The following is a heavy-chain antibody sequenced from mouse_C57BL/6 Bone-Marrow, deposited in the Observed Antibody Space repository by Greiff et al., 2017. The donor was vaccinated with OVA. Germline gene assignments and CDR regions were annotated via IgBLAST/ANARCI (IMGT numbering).Heavy chain of an antibody. V-gene: IGHV1-7*01. J-gene: IGHJ3*01. Sequence: VHLVESGAELAKPGASVKLSCKASGYTFTSYWMHWVKQRPGQGLEWIGYINPSSGYNKYNQKFKDKATLTADKSSSTAYMQLSSLTYEDAAVYYCAIYGRGFAYWGQGTLVTVSA. D-gene: IGHD1-1*01. CDR1: GYTFTSYW. CDR3: AIYGRGFAY. CDR2: INPSSGYN.